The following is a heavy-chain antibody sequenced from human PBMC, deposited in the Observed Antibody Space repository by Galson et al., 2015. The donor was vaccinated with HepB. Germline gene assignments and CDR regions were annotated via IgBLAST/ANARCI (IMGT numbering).Heavy chain of an antibody. V-gene: IGHV3-23*01. CDR1: GFTFSTNA. CDR2: ISGGAGST. Sequence: SLRLSCAASGFTFSTNAMSWVRQAPGKGLEWVSAISGGAGSTYYADSVKGRFTISRDNPKNTLYLQMNSLRAEDTAVYYCAKWVAAAGIYSSGWYNDFDYWGQGTLVTVSS. J-gene: IGHJ4*02. CDR3: AKWVAAAGIYSSGWYNDFDY. D-gene: IGHD6-19*01.